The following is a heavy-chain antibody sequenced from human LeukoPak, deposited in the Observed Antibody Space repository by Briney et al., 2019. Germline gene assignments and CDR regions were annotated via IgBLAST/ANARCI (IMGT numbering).Heavy chain of an antibody. CDR2: ISSSGSTI. CDR3: AKDFFRAQLLFADAFDI. V-gene: IGHV3-48*01. D-gene: IGHD2-2*01. J-gene: IGHJ3*02. CDR1: GFTFSSYS. Sequence: GGSLRLSCAASGFTFSSYSMNWVRQAPGKGLEWVSYISSSGSTIYYADSVKGRFTISRDNSKNTLYLQMNGLRAEDTAVYYCAKDFFRAQLLFADAFDIWGQGTMVTVSS.